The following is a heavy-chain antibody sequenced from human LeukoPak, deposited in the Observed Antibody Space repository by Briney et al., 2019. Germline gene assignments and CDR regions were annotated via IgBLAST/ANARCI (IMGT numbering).Heavy chain of an antibody. CDR2: INHSGST. D-gene: IGHD2/OR15-2a*01. CDR1: GGSFSGYY. CDR3: ARLFSRRGSDY. Sequence: SETLSLTCAVYGGSFSGYYWSWIRQPPGKGLEWIGEINHSGSTNYNPSLKSRVTISVDTSKNQFSLKLGSVTAADTAVYYCARLFSRRGSDYWGQGTLVTVSS. V-gene: IGHV4-34*01. J-gene: IGHJ4*02.